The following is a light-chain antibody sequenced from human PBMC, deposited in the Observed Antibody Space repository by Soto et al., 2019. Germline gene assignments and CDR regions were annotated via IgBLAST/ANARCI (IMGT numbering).Light chain of an antibody. CDR2: DVS. Sequence: QSALTQPASVSGSPGQSITISCTGTSSDLGNYNYVSWYQQHPGKAPKLMIYDVSNRPSGVSDRFSGSKSGNTASLTISGLQAEDEAGYYCTSYISTGTYVFGTGTKVTVL. J-gene: IGLJ1*01. CDR1: SSDLGNYNY. CDR3: TSYISTGTYV. V-gene: IGLV2-14*03.